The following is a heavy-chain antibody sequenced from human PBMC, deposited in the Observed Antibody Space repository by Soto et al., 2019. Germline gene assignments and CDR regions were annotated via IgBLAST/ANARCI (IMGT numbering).Heavy chain of an antibody. Sequence: EVQLLESGGDLVRAGVSRRLSCAASGFTFNNYAMSWVRQAPGKGLEWVSAISSSGYSTYYTDSVKGRFTISRDNSRNTVYLQMNNLRAEDTAVYYCAKGSVVVAAKFDSWGQGTLVTVSS. CDR1: GFTFNNYA. J-gene: IGHJ4*02. CDR3: AKGSVVVAAKFDS. D-gene: IGHD2-21*02. V-gene: IGHV3-23*01. CDR2: ISSSGYST.